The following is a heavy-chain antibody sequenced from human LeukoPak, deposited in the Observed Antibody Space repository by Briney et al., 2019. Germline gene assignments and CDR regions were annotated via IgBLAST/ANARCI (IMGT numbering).Heavy chain of an antibody. CDR1: GFTFSSYA. CDR3: ARDRGPHPIFDY. Sequence: PGGSLRLSCAASGFTFSSYAMSWVRQAPGKGLEWVSAISGSGGSTYYADSVKGRFTISRDNAKNSLYLQMNSLRAEDTAVYYCARDRGPHPIFDYWGQGTLVTVSS. CDR2: ISGSGGST. V-gene: IGHV3-23*01. D-gene: IGHD3-10*01. J-gene: IGHJ4*02.